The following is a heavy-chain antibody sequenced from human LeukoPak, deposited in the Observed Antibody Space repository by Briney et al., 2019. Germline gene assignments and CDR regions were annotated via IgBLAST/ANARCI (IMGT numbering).Heavy chain of an antibody. V-gene: IGHV4-61*02. J-gene: IGHJ3*02. CDR2: IYTSGST. Sequence: SETLSLTCTVSGGSISSGSYYWSWIRQPAGTVREWIGRIYTSGSTNYNPSLKSRVTISVDTSKNQFSLKLSSVTAADTAVYYCARGTMTDAFDIWGQGTMVTVSS. D-gene: IGHD3-22*01. CDR1: GGSISSGSYY. CDR3: ARGTMTDAFDI.